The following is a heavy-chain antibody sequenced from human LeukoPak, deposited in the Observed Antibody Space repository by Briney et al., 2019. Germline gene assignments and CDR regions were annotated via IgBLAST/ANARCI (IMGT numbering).Heavy chain of an antibody. CDR2: IYYSGST. CDR1: GGSISSYY. D-gene: IGHD1-26*01. J-gene: IGHJ4*02. V-gene: IGHV4-59*06. Sequence: SETLSLTCAVSGGSISSYYWSWIRQPPGKGLEWIGYIYYSGSTYYNPSLKSRVTISVDTSKNQFSLKLSSVTAADTAVYYCVRDKLGAAPGLDYWGQGTLVTVSS. CDR3: VRDKLGAAPGLDY.